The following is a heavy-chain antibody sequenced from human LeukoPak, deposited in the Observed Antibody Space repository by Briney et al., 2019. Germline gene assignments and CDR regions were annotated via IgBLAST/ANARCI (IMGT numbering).Heavy chain of an antibody. J-gene: IGHJ4*02. CDR1: GFTFSSYA. Sequence: PGGSLRLSCAASGFTFSSYAMSWVRQAPGKGLEWVSATSGSGGITYHADSVKGRFTISRDNSKNTLYLQMNSLRAEDTAVYYCAKGPGSSGTYYVDYWGQGTLVTVSS. D-gene: IGHD3-10*01. V-gene: IGHV3-23*01. CDR2: TSGSGGIT. CDR3: AKGPGSSGTYYVDY.